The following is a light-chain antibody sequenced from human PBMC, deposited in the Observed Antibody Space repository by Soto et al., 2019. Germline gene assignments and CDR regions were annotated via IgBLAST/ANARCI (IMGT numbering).Light chain of an antibody. V-gene: IGLV2-8*01. CDR2: EVA. CDR1: TSDVGGYKY. CDR3: SSYAGSNTFV. J-gene: IGLJ1*01. Sequence: QSVLTQLPSASGSPGQSVTISCTGTTSDVGGYKYVSWHQQHPGKAPKLIIYEVAKRPSGVPDRFSGSKSSNTASLTVSGLQDEDEPDYYCSSYAGSNTFVFGPGTKVTV.